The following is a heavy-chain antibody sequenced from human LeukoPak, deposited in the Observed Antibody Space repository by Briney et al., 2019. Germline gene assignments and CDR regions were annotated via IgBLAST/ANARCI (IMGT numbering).Heavy chain of an antibody. Sequence: PSQTLSLTCTVSGGSISSYYWSWIRQPPGKGLEWIGYIYTSGSTNYNPSLKSRVTISVDTSKNQFSLKLSSVTAADTAVYYCARHARPRRFSSSFRYSWFDPWGQGTLVTVSS. CDR1: GGSISSYY. CDR3: ARHARPRRFSSSFRYSWFDP. D-gene: IGHD6-13*01. V-gene: IGHV4-4*09. J-gene: IGHJ5*02. CDR2: IYTSGST.